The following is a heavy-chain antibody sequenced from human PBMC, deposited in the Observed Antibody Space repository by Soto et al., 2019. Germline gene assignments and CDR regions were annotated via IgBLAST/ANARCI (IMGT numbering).Heavy chain of an antibody. CDR3: ARAARKGDFWSGYYTGDFQH. CDR1: GYTFTSYD. D-gene: IGHD3-3*01. Sequence: ASVKVSCKASGYTFTSYDINWVRQATGQGLEWMGWMNPNSGNTGYAQKFQGRVTMTRNTSISTAYMELSSLRSEDTAVYYCARAARKGDFWSGYYTGDFQHWGQGTLVTVSS. J-gene: IGHJ1*01. CDR2: MNPNSGNT. V-gene: IGHV1-8*02.